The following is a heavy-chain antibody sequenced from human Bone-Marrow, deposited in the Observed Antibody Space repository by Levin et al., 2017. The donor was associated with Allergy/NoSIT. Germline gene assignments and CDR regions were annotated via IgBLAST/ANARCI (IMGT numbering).Heavy chain of an antibody. Sequence: GGSLRLSCAASGFTFSSYEMNWVRQAPGKGLEWVSYISSSGSTIYYADSVKGRFTISRDNAKNSLYLQMNSLRAEDTAVYYCARLHVDAAMVLYYYYGMDVWGQGTTVTVSS. CDR3: ARLHVDAAMVLYYYYGMDV. D-gene: IGHD5-18*01. J-gene: IGHJ6*02. CDR2: ISSSGSTI. V-gene: IGHV3-48*03. CDR1: GFTFSSYE.